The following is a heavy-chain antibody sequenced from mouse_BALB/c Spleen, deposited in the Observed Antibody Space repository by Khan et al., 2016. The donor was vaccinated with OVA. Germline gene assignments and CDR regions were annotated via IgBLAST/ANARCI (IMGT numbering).Heavy chain of an antibody. CDR2: IYSAVGRT. J-gene: IGHJ4*01. Sequence: QVQLQQSGPELVKPGALVKISCKASGYTFTAYDINWVTQRLGQGLEWIGCIYSAVGRTKYNENFKGKATLTADKSSHSASMQLRRLTSEKSAVYFCAREGLRGFAMDYWGQGTSVSVSS. V-gene: IGHV1S56*01. CDR1: GYTFTAYD. D-gene: IGHD2-4*01. CDR3: AREGLRGFAMDY.